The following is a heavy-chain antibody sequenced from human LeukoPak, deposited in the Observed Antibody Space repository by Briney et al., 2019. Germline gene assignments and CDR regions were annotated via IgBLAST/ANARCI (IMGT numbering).Heavy chain of an antibody. V-gene: IGHV3-53*01. CDR3: AKDYDSSDHYILDY. CDR1: GFIVSSNY. D-gene: IGHD3-22*01. J-gene: IGHJ4*02. CDR2: IYSGGST. Sequence: GGSLRLSCAASGFIVSSNYMSWVRQAPGRGLEWVSVIYSGGSTYYADSVKGRFTISRDNSKNTLYLQMNSLRAEDTAVYYCAKDYDSSDHYILDYWGQGTLVTVSS.